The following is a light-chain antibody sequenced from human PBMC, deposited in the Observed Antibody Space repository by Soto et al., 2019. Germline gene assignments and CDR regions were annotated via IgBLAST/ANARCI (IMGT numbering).Light chain of an antibody. J-gene: IGKJ4*02. Sequence: EIVLTQSPGTLSLSPGERATLSCRASQSVSAGHLAWYQQKPGQAPRLLIYGASSRATGIPARFSGSGSGTDFTLTISSLQSEDFAIYYCQQYNKWPQFGGGTKVDIK. CDR1: QSVSAGH. CDR2: GAS. V-gene: IGKV3-15*01. CDR3: QQYNKWPQ.